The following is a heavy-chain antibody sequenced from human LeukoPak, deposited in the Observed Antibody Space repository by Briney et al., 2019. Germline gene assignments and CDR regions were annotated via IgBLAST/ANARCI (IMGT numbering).Heavy chain of an antibody. CDR2: ISKSGTTT. J-gene: IGHJ4*02. CDR1: GFTFSSYS. CDR3: ARPSNEGQWLVGQGVDY. V-gene: IGHV3-48*04. Sequence: GGSLRLSCEASGFTFSSYSMNWVRQAPGKGLEWVSYISKSGTTTYYSDSVRGRVTISRDNAKNSVDLQLNRLRAEDTAVYYCARPSNEGQWLVGQGVDYWGQGTLVTVSS. D-gene: IGHD6-19*01.